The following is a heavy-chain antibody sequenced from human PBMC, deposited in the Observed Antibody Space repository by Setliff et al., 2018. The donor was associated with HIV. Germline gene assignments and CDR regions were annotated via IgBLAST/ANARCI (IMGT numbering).Heavy chain of an antibody. CDR3: VRGALLAAFDFDY. J-gene: IGHJ4*01. CDR1: GGTFSSYA. Sequence: GASVKVSCKASGGTFSSYAISWVRQAPGQGLEWMGGIIPIYGTANYAQKFQGRVTITADESSSTAYMELSSLRPDDTAVYFCVRGALLAAFDFDYWGQGTLVTVSS. V-gene: IGHV1-69*13. D-gene: IGHD3-10*01. CDR2: IIPIYGTA.